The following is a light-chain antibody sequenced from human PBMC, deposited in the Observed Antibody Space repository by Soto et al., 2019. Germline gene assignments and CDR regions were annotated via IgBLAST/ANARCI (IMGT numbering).Light chain of an antibody. CDR2: DAS. V-gene: IGKV3D-15*01. Sequence: EIVLTQSPATPSLSPGERATLSCRASQSFSSYLAFYQQKPGQAPRLLIYDASTRATGIPARFSGSGSGTEFTLTISSLQSEDFAVYYCQHYNSWPLSFGGGTKVDIK. CDR3: QHYNSWPLS. J-gene: IGKJ4*01. CDR1: QSFSSY.